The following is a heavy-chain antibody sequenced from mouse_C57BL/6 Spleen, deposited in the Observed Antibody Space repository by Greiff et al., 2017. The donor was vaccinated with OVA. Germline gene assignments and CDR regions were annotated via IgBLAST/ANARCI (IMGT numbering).Heavy chain of an antibody. Sequence: VQLKQSGAELVRPGASVKMSCKASGYTFTDYNMHWVKQSHGKSLEWIGYINPNNGGTSYNQKFKGKATLTVNKSSSTAYMELRSLTSEDSAVYYCARWGSSYWFAYWGQGTLVTVSA. CDR3: ARWGSSYWFAY. J-gene: IGHJ3*01. V-gene: IGHV1-22*01. D-gene: IGHD1-1*01. CDR2: INPNNGGT. CDR1: GYTFTDYN.